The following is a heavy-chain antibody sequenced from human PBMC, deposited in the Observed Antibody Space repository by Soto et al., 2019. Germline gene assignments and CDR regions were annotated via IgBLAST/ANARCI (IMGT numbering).Heavy chain of an antibody. CDR3: ARQNTVTPLFDY. D-gene: IGHD4-17*01. Sequence: QLQLQESGPGLVKPSETLSLTCTVSGGSISSSSYYWGWVRQPPEKGLEWIGVIYYSGNTYYNPSLKGRVTISVDTSKNQLSLKLRCVTAADTAVYYCARQNTVTPLFDYWGQGTLVTVSS. CDR2: IYYSGNT. V-gene: IGHV4-39*01. CDR1: GGSISSSSYY. J-gene: IGHJ4*02.